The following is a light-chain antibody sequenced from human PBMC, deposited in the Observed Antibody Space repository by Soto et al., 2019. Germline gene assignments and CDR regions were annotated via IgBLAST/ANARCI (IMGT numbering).Light chain of an antibody. V-gene: IGLV1-51*01. Sequence: QSVLSQPPSVSAAPGQRVTISCSGNTSNIGKNYVSWYQQFPGTAPKLLIYDNNARPSEIPDRFSGSKSGTSAALDITGLQTGDEADYYCGPWDSSLSGVVFGGGTKVTVL. CDR1: TSNIGKNY. CDR3: GPWDSSLSGVV. CDR2: DNN. J-gene: IGLJ2*01.